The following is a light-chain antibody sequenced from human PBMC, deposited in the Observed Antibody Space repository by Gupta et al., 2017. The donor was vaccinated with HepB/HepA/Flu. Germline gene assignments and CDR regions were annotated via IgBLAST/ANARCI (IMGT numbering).Light chain of an antibody. CDR1: SLSRYY. J-gene: IGLJ1*01. Sequence: SSALTQDPTVSVALGQTITITCQGDSLSRYYATWYQQKPGPAPVLVVYGKNNRPSGIPDRFSGSRSGTTASLTITGAQAEDEADYHCNSRDSSGDNLVFGAGTKVTVL. V-gene: IGLV3-19*01. CDR3: NSRDSSGDNLV. CDR2: GKN.